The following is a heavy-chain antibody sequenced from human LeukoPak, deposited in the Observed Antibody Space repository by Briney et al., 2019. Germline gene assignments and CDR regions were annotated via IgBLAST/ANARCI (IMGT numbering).Heavy chain of an antibody. J-gene: IGHJ4*02. CDR3: ARDHYYNSSGYTFGY. CDR2: INHSGST. Sequence: SETLSLTCAVYGGSFSGYYWSWIRQPPGKGLEWIGEINHSGSTNYNPSLKSRVTISVDTSKNQFSLRLSSVTAADTAVYYCARDHYYNSSGYTFGYWGQGTLVTVSS. D-gene: IGHD3-22*01. V-gene: IGHV4-34*01. CDR1: GGSFSGYY.